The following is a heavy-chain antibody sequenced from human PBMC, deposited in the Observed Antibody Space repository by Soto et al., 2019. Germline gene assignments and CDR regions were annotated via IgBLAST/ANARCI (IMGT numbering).Heavy chain of an antibody. D-gene: IGHD3-22*01. J-gene: IGHJ4*02. CDR2: IYHSGST. CDR1: GGSISSGGYS. CDR3: ARGSVREGYYDSSGYYYFDY. Sequence: SETLSLTCAVSGGSISSGGYSWSWIRQPPGKGLEWIGYIYHSGSTYYNPSLKSRVTISVDRSKNQFSLKLSSVTAADTAVYYCARGSVREGYYDSSGYYYFDYWGQGTLVTVSS. V-gene: IGHV4-30-2*01.